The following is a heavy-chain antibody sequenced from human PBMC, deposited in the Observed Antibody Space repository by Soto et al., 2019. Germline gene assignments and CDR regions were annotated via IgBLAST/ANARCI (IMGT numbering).Heavy chain of an antibody. V-gene: IGHV3-7*01. J-gene: IGHJ3*02. Sequence: EVQVVESGGNLVQPGGSLRLSCAASGFTLSDYWMTWVRQAPGKGLEWLANIKQDGSKKHYVDSVKGRFTISRDNAENSLYLQMDSLRAEYTAVYFCPRDLSPWNDVAWYDAFDIWGQGTMVTVSS. CDR1: GFTLSDYW. CDR2: IKQDGSKK. CDR3: PRDLSPWNDVAWYDAFDI. D-gene: IGHD1-1*01.